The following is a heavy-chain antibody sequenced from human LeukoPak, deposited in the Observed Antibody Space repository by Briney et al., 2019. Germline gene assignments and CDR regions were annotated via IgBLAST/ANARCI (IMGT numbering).Heavy chain of an antibody. CDR2: ISGSGGST. Sequence: PGGSLRLSCAASGFTFSSYAMSWVRQAPGKGLEWVSAISGSGGSTYYADSVKGRFTIFRDNSKNTLYLQMNSLRAEDTAVYYCAPLLVGIAAAGTRWGQGTLVTVSS. V-gene: IGHV3-23*01. D-gene: IGHD6-13*01. CDR3: APLLVGIAAAGTR. J-gene: IGHJ4*02. CDR1: GFTFSSYA.